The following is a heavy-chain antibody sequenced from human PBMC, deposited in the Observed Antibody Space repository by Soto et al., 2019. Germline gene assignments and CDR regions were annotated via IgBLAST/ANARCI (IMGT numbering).Heavy chain of an antibody. V-gene: IGHV4-30-2*01. J-gene: IGHJ6*02. CDR3: ARTSMQSRGYSYGHGGMDV. CDR2: IYHSGST. CDR1: GGSINSGGYS. D-gene: IGHD5-18*01. Sequence: PSWTLSLTCAVSGGSINSGGYSWSWIRQPPGKGLEWIGYIYHSGSTYYNPSLKSRVTISVDRSKNQFSLKLSSVTAADTAVYYCARTSMQSRGYSYGHGGMDVWGQGTTVTVS.